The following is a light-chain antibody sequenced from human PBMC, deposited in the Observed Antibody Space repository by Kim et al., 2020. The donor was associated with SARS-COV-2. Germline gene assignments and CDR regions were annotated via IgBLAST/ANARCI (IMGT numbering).Light chain of an antibody. CDR1: QSIRSN. CDR3: QQYDIWPPLT. J-gene: IGKJ4*01. V-gene: IGKV3-15*01. CDR2: GAS. Sequence: EIVMTQSPATPSVSPGERVILSCRASQSIRSNLAWYQQKPGQSPRLLIYGASIRATGIPARFSGSGSGTEFTLTITSLQSEDFAVYYCQQYDIWPPLTFGGGTKVDIK.